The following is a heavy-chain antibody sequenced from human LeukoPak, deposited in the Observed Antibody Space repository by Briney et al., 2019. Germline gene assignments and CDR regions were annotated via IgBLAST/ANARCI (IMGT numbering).Heavy chain of an antibody. V-gene: IGHV1-18*01. J-gene: IGHJ4*02. Sequence: ASVKVSCKASGYTFTSYGISWVRQAPGQGLEWLGWTSGFTGDTLYPLRFQGRITMTTDRFTNTAFMELRSLRPGDTAVYFCARDSFTAVTTPCDYWGQGTLVTVSS. CDR1: GYTFTSYG. CDR2: TSGFTGDT. CDR3: ARDSFTAVTTPCDY. D-gene: IGHD1-1*01.